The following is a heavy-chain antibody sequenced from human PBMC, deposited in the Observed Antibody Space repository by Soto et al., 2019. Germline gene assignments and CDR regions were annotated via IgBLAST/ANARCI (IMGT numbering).Heavy chain of an antibody. CDR1: GFSFTANW. CDR3: ARVVTMVRGVTPQGFDP. D-gene: IGHD3-10*01. Sequence: PXESLKISCRGSGFSFTANWIGWVRRLPGKGLEWMGMIYPGDSDTRYSPSLQGQVTISADKSISTTYLEWSSLKASESAMYYCARVVTMVRGVTPQGFDPSGQGELVTVSS. CDR2: IYPGDSDT. J-gene: IGHJ5*02. V-gene: IGHV5-51*01.